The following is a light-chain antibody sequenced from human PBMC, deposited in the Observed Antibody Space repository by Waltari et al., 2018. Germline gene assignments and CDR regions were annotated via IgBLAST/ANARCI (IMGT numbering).Light chain of an antibody. V-gene: IGKV4-1*01. CDR2: WAS. CDR3: QQYYNSPRT. Sequence: DIQMTQSPSSLSASVGDRVTVTCRASQSISRHVNWYQQKPGQPPKLLIYWASTRESGVPDRFSGSGSGTDFTLTISSLQAEDVALYYCQQYYNSPRTFGQGTKVEIK. CDR1: QSISRH. J-gene: IGKJ1*01.